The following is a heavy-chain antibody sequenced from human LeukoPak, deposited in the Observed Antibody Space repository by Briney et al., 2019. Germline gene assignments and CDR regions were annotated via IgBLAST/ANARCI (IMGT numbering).Heavy chain of an antibody. J-gene: IGHJ4*02. Sequence: GGSPRLSCAASGFTFSSYGMHWVRQAPGKGLGWVAVIWYDGSNKYYADSVKGRFTISRDNSKNTLYLQMNSLRAEDTAVYYCARPNYCSGGSCYNYFDYWGQGTLVTVSS. CDR2: IWYDGSNK. CDR1: GFTFSSYG. V-gene: IGHV3-33*01. D-gene: IGHD2-15*01. CDR3: ARPNYCSGGSCYNYFDY.